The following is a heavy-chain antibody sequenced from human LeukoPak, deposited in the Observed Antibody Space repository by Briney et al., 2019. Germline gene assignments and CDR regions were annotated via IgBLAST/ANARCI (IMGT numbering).Heavy chain of an antibody. CDR2: IWYDGNEI. CDR3: AREQQGRRAAFDY. V-gene: IGHV3-30*02. D-gene: IGHD1-1*01. CDR1: GFTFRSSG. Sequence: GGSLRLSCAASGFTFRSSGMHWVRQTPGKGLEWVAFIWYDGNEIYYADSAKGRFTISRDNSRNTLYLQMNSLRTEDTAVYYCAREQQGRRAAFDYWGQGTPVTVSS. J-gene: IGHJ4*02.